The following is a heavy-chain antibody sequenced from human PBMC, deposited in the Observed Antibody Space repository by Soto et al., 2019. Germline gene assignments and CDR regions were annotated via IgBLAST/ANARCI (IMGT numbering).Heavy chain of an antibody. CDR3: ARSSPDCSSTSCYEFTWFDP. V-gene: IGHV1-2*04. D-gene: IGHD2-2*01. CDR2: INPNSGGT. CDR1: GYTFTGYY. J-gene: IGHJ5*02. Sequence: ASVKVSCKASGYTFTGYYMHWVRQAPGQGLEWMGWINPNSGGTNYAQKFQGWVTMTRDTSISTAYMELSRLRSDDTAVYYCARSSPDCSSTSCYEFTWFDPWGQGTLVTVSS.